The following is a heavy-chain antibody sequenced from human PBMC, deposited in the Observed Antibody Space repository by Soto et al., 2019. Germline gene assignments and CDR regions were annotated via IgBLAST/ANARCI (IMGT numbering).Heavy chain of an antibody. J-gene: IGHJ3*02. CDR2: INHSGST. CDR3: ARGGTRRTGYDYRDAFDI. Sequence: QVQLQQWGAGLLKPSETLSLTCAVYGGSFSGYYWSWIRQPPGKGLEWIGEINHSGSTNYNPSLKSRVTISVDTSKNQFSLKLSSVPAADTAVYYCARGGTRRTGYDYRDAFDIWGQGTMVTVSS. D-gene: IGHD5-12*01. V-gene: IGHV4-34*01. CDR1: GGSFSGYY.